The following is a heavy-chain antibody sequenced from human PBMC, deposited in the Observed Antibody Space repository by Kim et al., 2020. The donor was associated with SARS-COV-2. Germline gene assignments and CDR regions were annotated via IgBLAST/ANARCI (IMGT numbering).Heavy chain of an antibody. D-gene: IGHD2-21*02. Sequence: GGSLRLSCAASGFTFSSYAMSWVRQAPGKGLEWVSVIYSGGSSTFYADSVKGRFTISIDNSKNTLFLQMNSLRAEDTAVYYCAKVDCGGDCYPYYFDYWGQGTLVTVSS. CDR2: IYSGGSST. V-gene: IGHV3-23*03. J-gene: IGHJ4*02. CDR1: GFTFSSYA. CDR3: AKVDCGGDCYPYYFDY.